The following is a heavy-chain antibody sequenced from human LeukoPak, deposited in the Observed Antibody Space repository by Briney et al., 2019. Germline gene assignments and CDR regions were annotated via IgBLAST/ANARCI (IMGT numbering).Heavy chain of an antibody. J-gene: IGHJ6*03. V-gene: IGHV1-69*13. D-gene: IGHD2-2*01. CDR3: ARGLQYQLFKALRYYYMDV. Sequence: ASVKVSCKASGGTFSSHAIAWVRQAPGQGPDWMGGIVPISGIADYAQKFQGRVTITADESTSTAYMELRSLTSDDTAVYYCARGLQYQLFKALRYYYMDVWGEGTTVTVSS. CDR1: GGTFSSHA. CDR2: IVPISGIA.